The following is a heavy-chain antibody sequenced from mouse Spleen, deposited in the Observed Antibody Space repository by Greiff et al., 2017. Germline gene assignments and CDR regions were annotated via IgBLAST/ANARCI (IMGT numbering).Heavy chain of an antibody. CDR1: GFTFSSYA. V-gene: IGHV5-4*01. D-gene: IGHD1-1*01. J-gene: IGHJ2*01. CDR2: ISDGGSYT. Sequence: EVQLVESGGGLVKPGGSLKLSCAASGFTFSSYAMSWVRQTPEKRLEWVATISDGGSYTYYPDNVKGRFTISRDNAKNNLYLQMSHLKSEDTAMYYCARSITTVVAPGYFDYWGQGTTLTVSS. CDR3: ARSITTVVAPGYFDY.